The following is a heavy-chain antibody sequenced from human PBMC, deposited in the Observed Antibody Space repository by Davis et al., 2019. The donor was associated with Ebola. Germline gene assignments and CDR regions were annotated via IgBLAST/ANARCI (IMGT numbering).Heavy chain of an antibody. J-gene: IGHJ4*02. CDR3: AREDLYYGSNYFDY. CDR2: ISRISIHI. D-gene: IGHD3-10*01. CDR1: GFTFSSYT. Sequence: GESLKISCVVSGFTFSSYTINWVRQAPGKGLEWVSSISRISIHIFYADSVKGRFTISRDNAKNSLYLQMNSLRAEDTAVYYCAREDLYYGSNYFDYWGQGTLVTVSS. V-gene: IGHV3-21*01.